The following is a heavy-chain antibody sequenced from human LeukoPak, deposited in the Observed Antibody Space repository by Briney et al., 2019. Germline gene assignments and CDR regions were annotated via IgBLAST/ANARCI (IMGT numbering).Heavy chain of an antibody. Sequence: PGGSLRLSCAASGFTFSSYAMSWVRQAPGKGLEWVSAISGSGGSTYYADSVKGRFTISRDNAKNSLYLQMNSLRAEDTAVYYCARDGPYSGYYFDYWGQGTLVTVSS. J-gene: IGHJ4*02. D-gene: IGHD6-19*01. CDR3: ARDGPYSGYYFDY. CDR2: ISGSGGST. CDR1: GFTFSSYA. V-gene: IGHV3-23*01.